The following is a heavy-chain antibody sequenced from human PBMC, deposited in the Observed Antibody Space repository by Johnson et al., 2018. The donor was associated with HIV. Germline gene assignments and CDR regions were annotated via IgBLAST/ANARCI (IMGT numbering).Heavy chain of an antibody. D-gene: IGHD1-26*01. V-gene: IGHV3-30*04. J-gene: IGHJ3*02. CDR1: GFTFSGYA. CDR2: ISYDGSNK. Sequence: QVQLVESGGGVVQPGRSLRLSCAASGFTFSGYAMHWVRQAPGMGLGWVALISYDGSNKYYADSVKGRFTISRDNSKNTLYLQMNSLRAEDTAVYHCARDRIVGADYDAFDIWGQGTMVTVSS. CDR3: ARDRIVGADYDAFDI.